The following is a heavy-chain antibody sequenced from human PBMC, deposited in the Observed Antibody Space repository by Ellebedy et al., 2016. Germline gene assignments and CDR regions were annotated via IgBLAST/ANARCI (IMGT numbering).Heavy chain of an antibody. CDR1: DHTFSSYG. CDR3: ARAPCDNTNCYSSDL. D-gene: IGHD2-2*01. Sequence: ASVKVSCXAPDHTFSSYGIAWVRQAPGQGFEWMGWINLNNGNTEYARPLQGRVTMSTDTSTSTVYMELGGLRSDDTAVYFCARAPCDNTNCYSSDLWGQGTLVTVSS. V-gene: IGHV1-18*01. CDR2: INLNNGNT. J-gene: IGHJ5*02.